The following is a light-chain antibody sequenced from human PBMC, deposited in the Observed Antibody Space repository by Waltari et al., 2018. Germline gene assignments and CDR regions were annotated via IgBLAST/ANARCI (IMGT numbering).Light chain of an antibody. J-gene: IGKJ5*01. V-gene: IGKV3-15*01. CDR3: QQPNTWPPLT. Sequence: EVVLTHSPTTLSLSPGERATVPCRAGQSVSVNLAWYQQRPGQAPRLLIYSASTRATGIPARFSGSGSGTDFTLTISSLESEDFAVYYCQQPNTWPPLTFGQGTRVEIK. CDR2: SAS. CDR1: QSVSVN.